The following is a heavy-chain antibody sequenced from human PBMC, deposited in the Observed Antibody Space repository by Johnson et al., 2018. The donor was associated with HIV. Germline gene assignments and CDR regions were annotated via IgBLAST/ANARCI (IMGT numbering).Heavy chain of an antibody. J-gene: IGHJ3*02. CDR2: IYSGGST. Sequence: VQLVESGGGLVQPGRSLRLSCAASGFTFDDYAMHWVRQAPGKGLEWVSGIYSGGSTYYADSVKGRFTISRDISKNTLFLQMNSLRAEDTAVYYCARPVIAADDAFDIWGQGTMVTVSS. V-gene: IGHV3-66*04. CDR3: ARPVIAADDAFDI. D-gene: IGHD6-13*01. CDR1: GFTFDDYA.